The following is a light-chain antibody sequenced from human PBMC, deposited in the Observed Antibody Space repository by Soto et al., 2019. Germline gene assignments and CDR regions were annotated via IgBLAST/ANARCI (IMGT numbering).Light chain of an antibody. Sequence: EIVLTQSPGTLSLSPGERATLSCRASQSIPKNYLAWYQQKAGQAPRLLIDDASSRAAGIPDRFSGSGSGTDFTLTISRLEPEDFAVYYCQQCATPPLTFGQGTKVEIK. CDR1: QSIPKNY. V-gene: IGKV3-20*01. CDR2: DAS. CDR3: QQCATPPLT. J-gene: IGKJ1*01.